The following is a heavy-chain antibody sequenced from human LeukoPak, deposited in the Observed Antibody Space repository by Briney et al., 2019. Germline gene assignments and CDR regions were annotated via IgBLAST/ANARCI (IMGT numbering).Heavy chain of an antibody. CDR1: GYTFTTYD. CDR3: ARANYYGSGKKDLDY. CDR2: MNPNSGNT. Sequence: ASVKVSCKASGYTFTTYDINWVRQATGQGLEWMGWMNPNSGNTGFAQKFQGRVTMTRNTSMSTAYMELNSLRSEDTAVYYCARANYYGSGKKDLDYWGQGTLVTVSS. V-gene: IGHV1-8*01. J-gene: IGHJ4*02. D-gene: IGHD3-10*01.